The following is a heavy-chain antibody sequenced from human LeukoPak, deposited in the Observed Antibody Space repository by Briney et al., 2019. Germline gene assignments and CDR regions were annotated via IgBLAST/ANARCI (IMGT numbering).Heavy chain of an antibody. CDR3: ARKWSSRDWFDP. CDR2: INPKGDIT. J-gene: IGHJ5*02. Sequence: ASVKVSCKASGYTFTRYYIHWVRQAPGQGLEWMGIINPKGDITTYAQRFQGRVSMTSHSSTATVYMELSGLSSEDTAIYYCARKWSSRDWFDPWGQGTLLTVSS. CDR1: GYTFTRYY. D-gene: IGHD2-8*01. V-gene: IGHV1-46*01.